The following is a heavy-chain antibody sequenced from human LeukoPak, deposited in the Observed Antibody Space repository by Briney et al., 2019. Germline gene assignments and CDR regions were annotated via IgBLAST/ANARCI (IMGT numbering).Heavy chain of an antibody. Sequence: ASVKVSCKASGYTFTTYYMHWVRQAPGQGLEWMGIINPSGGDTSHTQKFQGRLTMTWDTPTSTVYIELSSLRSEDTAVYYCAIQAFDYWGQGTLVTVSS. CDR3: AIQAFDY. CDR2: INPSGGDT. V-gene: IGHV1-46*01. J-gene: IGHJ4*02. CDR1: GYTFTTYY.